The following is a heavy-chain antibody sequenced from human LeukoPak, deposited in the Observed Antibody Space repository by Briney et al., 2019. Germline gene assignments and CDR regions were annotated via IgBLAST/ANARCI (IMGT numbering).Heavy chain of an antibody. CDR2: INPNSGGT. D-gene: IGHD6-6*01. CDR3: ARVVSSSTYFDY. J-gene: IGHJ4*02. Sequence: ASVKVSCKASGCTFTGYYMHWVRQAPGQGLEWMGWINPNSGGTNYAQKFQGRDTMTRDTSISTAYMELSRLRSDDTAVYYCARVVSSSTYFDYWGQGTLVTVSS. V-gene: IGHV1-2*02. CDR1: GCTFTGYY.